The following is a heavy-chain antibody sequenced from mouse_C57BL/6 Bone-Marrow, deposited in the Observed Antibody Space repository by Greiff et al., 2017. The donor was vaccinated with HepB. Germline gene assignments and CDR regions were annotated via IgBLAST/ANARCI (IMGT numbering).Heavy chain of an antibody. CDR2: IYWDDDK. CDR3: ARRRRYGSSYWYFDV. CDR1: GFSLSTSGMG. V-gene: IGHV8-12*01. D-gene: IGHD1-1*01. J-gene: IGHJ1*03. Sequence: QVTLKESGPGILQSSQTLSLTCSFSGFSLSTSGMGVSWIRQPSGKGLEWLAHIYWDDDKRYNPSLKSRLTISKDTSRNQVFLKITSVDTADTATYYCARRRRYGSSYWYFDVWGTGTTVTVSS.